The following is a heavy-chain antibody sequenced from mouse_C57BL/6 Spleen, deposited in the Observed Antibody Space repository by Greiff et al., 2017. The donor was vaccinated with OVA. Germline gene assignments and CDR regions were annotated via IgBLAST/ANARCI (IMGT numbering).Heavy chain of an antibody. CDR2: INPNYGTT. CDR1: GYSFTDYN. D-gene: IGHD4-1*01. CDR3: AKSLTGAYAMDY. J-gene: IGHJ4*01. V-gene: IGHV1-39*01. Sequence: VQLQQSGPELVKPGASVKISCTASGYSFTDYNMNWVKQSNGKSLEWIGVINPNYGTTSYNQKFKGKATLTVDQSSSTAYMQLNSLTSEGSAVYYCAKSLTGAYAMDYWGQGTSVTVSS.